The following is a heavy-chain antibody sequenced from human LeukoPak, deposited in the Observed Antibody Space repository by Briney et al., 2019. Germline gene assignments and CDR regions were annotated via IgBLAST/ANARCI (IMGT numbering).Heavy chain of an antibody. D-gene: IGHD3-16*02. CDR2: INPNSGGT. Sequence: AAVKVSCKASGYTFTGYYMHWVRQAPGQGLEWMGWINPNSGGTNYAQKFQGRVTMTRDTSISTAYMELSRLRSDDTAVYYCARDNSVGDIAWWFDPWGQGTLVTVSS. V-gene: IGHV1-2*02. CDR1: GYTFTGYY. CDR3: ARDNSVGDIAWWFDP. J-gene: IGHJ5*02.